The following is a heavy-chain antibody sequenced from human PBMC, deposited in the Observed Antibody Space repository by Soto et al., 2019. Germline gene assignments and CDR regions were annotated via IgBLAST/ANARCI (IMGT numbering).Heavy chain of an antibody. D-gene: IGHD3-9*01. CDR3: ARRYYDILTGYPGYFDL. V-gene: IGHV4-59*08. CDR2: IYHSGST. CDR1: GGSISSNY. Sequence: QVQLQESGPGPVKPSETLSLTCTVSGGSISSNYWSWIRQPPGKGLEWIGYIYHSGSTNYNPSLKSRVTISVDTSKTQFSLRLSSVTAADTAVYYCARRYYDILTGYPGYFDLWGRGTLVTVSS. J-gene: IGHJ2*01.